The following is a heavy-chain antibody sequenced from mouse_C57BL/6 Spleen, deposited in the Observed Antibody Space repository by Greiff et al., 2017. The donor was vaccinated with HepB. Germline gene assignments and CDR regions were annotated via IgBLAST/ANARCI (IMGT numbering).Heavy chain of an antibody. D-gene: IGHD2-4*01. CDR3: ARRREYDYEGFAY. V-gene: IGHV1-50*01. J-gene: IGHJ3*01. CDR2: IDPSDSYT. CDR1: GYTFTSYW. Sequence: VQLQQPGAELVKPGASVKLSCKASGYTFTSYWMQWVKQRPGQGLEWIGEIDPSDSYTNYNQKFKGKATLTVDTSSSTAYMQLSSLTSEDSAVYYCARRREYDYEGFAYWGQGTLVTVSA.